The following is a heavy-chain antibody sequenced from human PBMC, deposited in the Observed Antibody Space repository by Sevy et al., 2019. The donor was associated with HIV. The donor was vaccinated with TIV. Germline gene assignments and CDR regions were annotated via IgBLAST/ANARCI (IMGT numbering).Heavy chain of an antibody. Sequence: SETLSLTCTVSGDSIDSNYWIWIRQPPGKGLEWIGYLYYSGVTNYNPSLKSRVTISVDTSKNQFSLKLRSVTAADTAVYYCARAPTAPNGMDVWGQGTTVTVSS. CDR1: GDSIDSNY. CDR2: LYYSGVT. CDR3: ARAPTAPNGMDV. V-gene: IGHV4-59*01. J-gene: IGHJ6*02. D-gene: IGHD1-1*01.